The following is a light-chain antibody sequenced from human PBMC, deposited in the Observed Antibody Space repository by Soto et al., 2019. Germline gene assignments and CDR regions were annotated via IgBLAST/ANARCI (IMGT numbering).Light chain of an antibody. CDR3: SSYTSSTTFV. V-gene: IGLV2-14*03. Sequence: QSALTQPASVPGSPGPSITISCTGASSDVGGYNYVSWYQQHPGKAPKLMISDVTNRPSGVSNRFSGSKSGNTASLTISGLQAEDEAEYYCSSYTSSTTFVFGTGT. CDR1: SSDVGGYNY. J-gene: IGLJ1*01. CDR2: DVT.